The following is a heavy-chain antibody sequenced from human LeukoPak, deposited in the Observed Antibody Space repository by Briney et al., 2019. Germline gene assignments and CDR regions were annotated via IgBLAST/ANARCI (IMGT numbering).Heavy chain of an antibody. D-gene: IGHD5-12*01. V-gene: IGHV4-59*01. CDR2: IYYSGST. Sequence: SETLSLTCTVSGGSISSYYWSWIRQPPGKGLGWIGYIYYSGSTNYNPSLKSRVTISVDTSKNQFSLKLSSVTAADTAVYYCARDPGLPYRGYSGYGEFDPWGQGTLVTVSS. J-gene: IGHJ5*02. CDR1: GGSISSYY. CDR3: ARDPGLPYRGYSGYGEFDP.